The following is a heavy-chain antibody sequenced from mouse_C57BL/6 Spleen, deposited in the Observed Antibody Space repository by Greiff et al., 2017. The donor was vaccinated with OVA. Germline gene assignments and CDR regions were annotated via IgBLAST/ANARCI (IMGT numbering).Heavy chain of an antibody. CDR2: IYPGDGDT. J-gene: IGHJ4*01. Sequence: VQLQQSGAELVKPGASVKISCKASGYAFSSYWMNWVKQRPGKGLEWIGQIYPGDGDTNYNGKFKGKATLTADKSSSTAYMQLSSLTSEDSAVYFCARDDWHYAMDYWGQGTSVTVSS. V-gene: IGHV1-80*01. CDR3: ARDDWHYAMDY. CDR1: GYAFSSYW. D-gene: IGHD2-13*01.